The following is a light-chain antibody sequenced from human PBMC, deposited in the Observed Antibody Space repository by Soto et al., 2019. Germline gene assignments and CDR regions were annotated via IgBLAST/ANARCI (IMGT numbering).Light chain of an antibody. V-gene: IGKV3-11*01. J-gene: IGKJ4*01. CDR3: QQSHDWLT. Sequence: EIVLTQSPATLALSPGERATLSCRASQSVSTYLAWYQQKAGQAPKLLIYDASNRATGIPARYSGSGSGTDFTLTISSLQPEEFAVYYCQQSHDWLTFGGGTKVEL. CDR2: DAS. CDR1: QSVSTY.